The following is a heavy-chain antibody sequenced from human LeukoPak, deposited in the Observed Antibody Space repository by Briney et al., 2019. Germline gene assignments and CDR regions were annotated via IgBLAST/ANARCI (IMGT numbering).Heavy chain of an antibody. CDR2: INPSGGST. Sequence: ASVKVSCKASGYTSSSYYIHCVRQAPGQGLEWMGIINPSGGSTSYAQKFQGRVTMTRDTSTSTVYMELSSLRSEDTAVYYCARDPNTAMVHSHKRYYYGMDVWGQGTTVTVSS. CDR3: ARDPNTAMVHSHKRYYYGMDV. J-gene: IGHJ6*02. V-gene: IGHV1-46*01. CDR1: GYTSSSYY. D-gene: IGHD5-18*01.